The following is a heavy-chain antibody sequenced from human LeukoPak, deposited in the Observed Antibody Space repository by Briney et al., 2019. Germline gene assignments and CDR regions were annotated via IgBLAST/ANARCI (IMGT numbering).Heavy chain of an antibody. Sequence: GESLRIYCKGSGYSCTSNWISWVRQMPGKGLEWMGRIDPSDSYTNYSPSFQGHVTISADKSISTAYLQWSSLKASDTAMYYCARQPEGSWCDPWGQGTLVTVSS. J-gene: IGHJ5*02. CDR1: GYSCTSNW. CDR2: IDPSDSYT. V-gene: IGHV5-10-1*01. D-gene: IGHD3-10*01. CDR3: ARQPEGSWCDP.